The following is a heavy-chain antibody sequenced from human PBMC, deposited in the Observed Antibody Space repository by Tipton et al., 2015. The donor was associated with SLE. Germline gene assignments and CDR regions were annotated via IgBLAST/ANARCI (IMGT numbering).Heavy chain of an antibody. CDR2: IYYSGST. Sequence: TLSLTCTVSGGSISSSSYYWGWIRQPPGKGLEWIGSIYYSGSTYYNPSLKSRVTISVDTSKNQFSLKLSSVTAADTAVYYCARRAAAAGNWLDPWGQGTLVTVSS. V-gene: IGHV4-39*07. CDR3: ARRAAAAGNWLDP. J-gene: IGHJ5*02. CDR1: GGSISSSSYY. D-gene: IGHD6-13*01.